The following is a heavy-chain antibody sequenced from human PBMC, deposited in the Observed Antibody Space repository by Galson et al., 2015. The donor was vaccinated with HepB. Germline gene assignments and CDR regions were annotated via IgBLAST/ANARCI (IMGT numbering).Heavy chain of an antibody. CDR3: ARDGGGSLGAFDI. V-gene: IGHV1-69*13. Sequence: SVKVSCKASGGTFSSYAISWVRQAPGQGLEWMGGIIPIFGTANYAQKFQGRVTITADESTSTAYMELSSLRSEDTAVYYCARDGGGSLGAFDIWGQGTMVTVSS. J-gene: IGHJ3*02. D-gene: IGHD1-26*01. CDR1: GGTFSSYA. CDR2: IIPIFGTA.